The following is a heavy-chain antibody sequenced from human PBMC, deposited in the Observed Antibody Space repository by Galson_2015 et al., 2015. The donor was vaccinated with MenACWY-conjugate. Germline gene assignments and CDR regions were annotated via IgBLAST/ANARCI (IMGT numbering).Heavy chain of an antibody. CDR2: ISGSGGST. CDR3: AKWIYCSSTSCYGGFDY. D-gene: IGHD2-2*01. V-gene: IGHV3-23*01. CDR1: GFTFSSYA. Sequence: SLRLSCAASGFTFSSYAMSWVRQAPGKGLEWVSAISGSGGSTYYADSVKGRFTISRDNSKNTLYLQMNSLRAEDTAVYYCAKWIYCSSTSCYGGFDYWGQGTLVTVSS. J-gene: IGHJ4*02.